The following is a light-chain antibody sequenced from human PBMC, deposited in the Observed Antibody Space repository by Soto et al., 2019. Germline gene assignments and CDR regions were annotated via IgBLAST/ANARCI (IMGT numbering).Light chain of an antibody. V-gene: IGLV2-14*03. CDR1: SSDIGGYNY. CDR2: DVS. Sequence: QSALTQPASVSGSPGQSITISCTGTSSDIGGYNYVSWYQQHPGKAPNVIIYDVSNRPSGVSNRFSGSKSGNTASLAISGLRAEDEADYYCSSYTSTDTHVVFGGGTKVTVL. CDR3: SSYTSTDTHVV. J-gene: IGLJ2*01.